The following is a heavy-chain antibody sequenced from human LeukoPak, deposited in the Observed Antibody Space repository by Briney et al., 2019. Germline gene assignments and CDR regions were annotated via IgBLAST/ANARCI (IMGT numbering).Heavy chain of an antibody. V-gene: IGHV1-2*02. J-gene: IGHJ5*02. CDR3: ARIGKQLNWFDP. D-gene: IGHD6-13*01. CDR1: GYTFTGYY. Sequence: ASVKVSCKASGYTFTGYYIHWVRQAPGQGLEWMGWINPNSGSTNYAQKFQGRVTMTRDTSFSTAYMELSRLSSDDTAAYYCARIGKQLNWFDPWGQGTLVTVSS. CDR2: INPNSGST.